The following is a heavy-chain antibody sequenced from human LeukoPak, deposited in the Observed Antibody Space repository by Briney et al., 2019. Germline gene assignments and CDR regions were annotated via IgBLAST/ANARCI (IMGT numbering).Heavy chain of an antibody. CDR3: ARSYSGNYREDWFDP. D-gene: IGHD1-26*01. CDR2: INPSGGFT. J-gene: IGHJ5*02. Sequence: ASVTVSCKASGYTFTSYYLHWGRQAPGQGLELMGVINPSGGFTAYSQKFQGRVTMNWDMSTSTVYMDMGSLRSEDTAVYYCARSYSGNYREDWFDPWGQGTLVTVSS. V-gene: IGHV1-46*01. CDR1: GYTFTSYY.